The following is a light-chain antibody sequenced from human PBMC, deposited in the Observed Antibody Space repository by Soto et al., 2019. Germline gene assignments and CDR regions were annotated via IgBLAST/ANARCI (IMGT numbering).Light chain of an antibody. CDR2: EAS. Sequence: DIQMTQSPSTLSASVGDRVTITCRASQSISSWLAWYQQKPGAAPKLLIYEASTLESGVPSRFSGSRSGTEFTRPVSSLQPDDFATYYCQQYNDSFPFTFGQGTKLEI. CDR1: QSISSW. CDR3: QQYNDSFPFT. J-gene: IGKJ2*01. V-gene: IGKV1-5*03.